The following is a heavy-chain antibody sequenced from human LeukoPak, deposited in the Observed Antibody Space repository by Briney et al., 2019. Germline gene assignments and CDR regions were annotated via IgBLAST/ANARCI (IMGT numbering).Heavy chain of an antibody. D-gene: IGHD3-22*01. V-gene: IGHV3-30*02. CDR2: IPYDGTNK. CDR3: AKAGYYDSSGYYPDY. Sequence: PGGSLRLSCAPSGFTFSNYGMHWVRQAPGKGLEWVAFIPYDGTNKYHADSVKGRFTTSRDNSKNTLYLQMNSLRAEDTAVYYCAKAGYYDSSGYYPDYWGQGTLVTVSS. CDR1: GFTFSNYG. J-gene: IGHJ4*02.